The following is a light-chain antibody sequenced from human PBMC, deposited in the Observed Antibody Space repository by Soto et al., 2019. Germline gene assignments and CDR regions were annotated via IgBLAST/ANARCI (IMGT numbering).Light chain of an antibody. CDR3: QQSSRSPIT. Sequence: DIQMTQSPSSLSASIGDRVTISCRASQDIGAYVNWYQHKQGRAPRVLMYAASNLKSGVPSRFSGSGYGTDFTLTISSLEPEDFATYYCQQSSRSPITFGQGTRLEIK. CDR2: AAS. CDR1: QDIGAY. V-gene: IGKV1-39*01. J-gene: IGKJ5*01.